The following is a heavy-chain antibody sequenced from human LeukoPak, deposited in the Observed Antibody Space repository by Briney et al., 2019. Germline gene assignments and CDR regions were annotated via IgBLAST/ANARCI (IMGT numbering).Heavy chain of an antibody. J-gene: IGHJ6*03. Sequence: SETLSLTCTVSGGSISSYYWSWIRQPPGKGLEWIGRIYTSGSTTYNPPLKSRVTISIDTSKNQLSLKVSSVIAADTAVYYCARDLRRRVTAIGYGPREYYYYMDVWGKGTTVTISS. D-gene: IGHD2-21*02. CDR3: ARDLRRRVTAIGYGPREYYYYMDV. V-gene: IGHV4-4*07. CDR1: GGSISSYY. CDR2: IYTSGST.